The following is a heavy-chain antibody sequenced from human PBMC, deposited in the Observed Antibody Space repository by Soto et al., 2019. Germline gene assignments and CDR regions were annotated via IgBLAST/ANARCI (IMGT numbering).Heavy chain of an antibody. CDR2: ISGSGVST. CDR1: GFTFSNYA. Sequence: GGSLRLSCAASGFTFSNYAMSWVRQAPGKGLEWVSAISGSGVSTYYADSVKGRFTISRDNSKNTLYLQMNSLRAEDTAVYYCAKHPPTAYDFAYMDVWGKGTTVTVSS. D-gene: IGHD3-3*01. V-gene: IGHV3-23*01. CDR3: AKHPPTAYDFAYMDV. J-gene: IGHJ6*03.